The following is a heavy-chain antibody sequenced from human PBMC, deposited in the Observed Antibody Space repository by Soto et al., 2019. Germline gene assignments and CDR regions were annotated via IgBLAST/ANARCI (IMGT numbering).Heavy chain of an antibody. CDR3: GSGRKWVY. D-gene: IGHD1-26*01. CDR2: IINSGGST. CDR1: GFTFSSYA. Sequence: PGGSLRLSCAASGFTFSSYAMSWVRQAPGKGLEWVSKIINSGGSTYYADSVKGRFTISRDNSKNTLYLQMNSLRAEDTAVYYCGSGRKWVYGGQGTLVTVPS. V-gene: IGHV3-23*01. J-gene: IGHJ4*02.